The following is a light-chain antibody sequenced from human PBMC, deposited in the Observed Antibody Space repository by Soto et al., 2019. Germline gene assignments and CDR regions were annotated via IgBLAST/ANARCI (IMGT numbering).Light chain of an antibody. CDR3: NSYTSSSTLYVV. CDR2: DVS. J-gene: IGLJ2*01. CDR1: SSDVGGYNY. V-gene: IGLV2-14*03. Sequence: QSVLTQPASVSGSPGQSITISCTGTSSDVGGYNYVSWYQQHPGKAPKLMIYDVSNRPSGVSNRFSGSKSGNTASLTISGLQAEDEADYYCNSYTSSSTLYVVFGGGTKLTVL.